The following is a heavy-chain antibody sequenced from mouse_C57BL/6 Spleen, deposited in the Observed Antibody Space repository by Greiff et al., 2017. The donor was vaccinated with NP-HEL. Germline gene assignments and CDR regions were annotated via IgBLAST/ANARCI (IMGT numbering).Heavy chain of an antibody. Sequence: QVQLKQPGAELVKPGASVKLSCKASGYTFTSYWMQWVKQRPGQGLEWIGEIDPSDSYTNYNQKFKGKATLTVDTSSSTAYMQLSSLTSEASAVYYCAREERLRRGFDYWGQGTTLTVSS. CDR3: AREERLRRGFDY. CDR2: IDPSDSYT. J-gene: IGHJ2*01. D-gene: IGHD2-12*01. V-gene: IGHV1-50*01. CDR1: GYTFTSYW.